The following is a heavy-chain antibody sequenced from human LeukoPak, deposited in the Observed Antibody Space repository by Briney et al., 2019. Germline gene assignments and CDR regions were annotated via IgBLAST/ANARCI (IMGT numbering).Heavy chain of an antibody. Sequence: TLSLTCSVSGGYISSGGYYWSWIRQRPGKGLEWIGYIFYSGNTYYNPSLKSRVTISVDTSKNQFSLKLSSVTAADTAVYYCARGSTDRGIIINYWGQGNLVTVSS. CDR1: GGYISSGGYY. CDR3: ARGSTDRGIIINY. D-gene: IGHD3-10*01. J-gene: IGHJ4*02. V-gene: IGHV4-31*03. CDR2: IFYSGNT.